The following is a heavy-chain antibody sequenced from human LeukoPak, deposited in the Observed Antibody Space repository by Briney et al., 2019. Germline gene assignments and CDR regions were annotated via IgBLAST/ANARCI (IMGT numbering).Heavy chain of an antibody. CDR1: GFPFDNYG. Sequence: RPGGSLRLSCAASGFPFDNYGMAWVRQAPGKGLEWVSAITWNGGITAYADSVKGRFPIFGDNAKNSLYLQMNSLRAEDTAVYYCARDGSVAGVELDQWGQGTLVTVSS. CDR3: ARDGSVAGVELDQ. D-gene: IGHD6-19*01. J-gene: IGHJ4*02. V-gene: IGHV3-20*04. CDR2: ITWNGGIT.